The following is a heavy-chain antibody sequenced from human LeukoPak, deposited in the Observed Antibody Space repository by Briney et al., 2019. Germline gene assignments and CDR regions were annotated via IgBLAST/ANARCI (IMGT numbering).Heavy chain of an antibody. Sequence: PGGSLRLSCAASGFTFSSYGMHWVRQAPGKGLEWVANIKQDGSEKYYVDSVKGRFTISRDNAKNSPYLQMNSLRAEDTAVYYCARVPYNWNPMYYFDYWGQGTLVTVSS. CDR2: IKQDGSEK. CDR3: ARVPYNWNPMYYFDY. J-gene: IGHJ4*02. D-gene: IGHD1-20*01. CDR1: GFTFSSYG. V-gene: IGHV3-7*01.